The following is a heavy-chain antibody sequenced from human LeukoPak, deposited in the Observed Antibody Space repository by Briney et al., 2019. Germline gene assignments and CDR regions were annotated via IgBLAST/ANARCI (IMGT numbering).Heavy chain of an antibody. V-gene: IGHV4-59*08. D-gene: IGHD6-6*01. J-gene: IGHJ4*02. CDR3: ARHRAYSSSSPFDY. CDR1: GGSISSLY. CDR2: IYYIGST. Sequence: SETLSLTCSVSGGSISSLYWSWIRQPPGKGLEWIGYIYYIGSTNYNPSLKSRVTMFVDMSTNQFSLRLSSVTAADTAVYYCARHRAYSSSSPFDYWGQGTLVTVSS.